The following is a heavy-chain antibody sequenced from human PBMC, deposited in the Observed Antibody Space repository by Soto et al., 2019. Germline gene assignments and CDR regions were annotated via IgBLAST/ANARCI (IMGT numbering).Heavy chain of an antibody. CDR1: GYSISNEYF. CDR3: ARLYDSSGYQHYFDY. V-gene: IGHV4-38-2*01. D-gene: IGHD3-22*01. J-gene: IGHJ4*02. Sequence: TDTLSLTCAVSGYSISNEYFWGWIRQPPGKGLEYIGSMLHSGITYYNPSLKSRVTISVDTSKNQFSLKLSSVTAADTAVYFCARLYDSSGYQHYFDYWGQGTPVTVSS. CDR2: MLHSGIT.